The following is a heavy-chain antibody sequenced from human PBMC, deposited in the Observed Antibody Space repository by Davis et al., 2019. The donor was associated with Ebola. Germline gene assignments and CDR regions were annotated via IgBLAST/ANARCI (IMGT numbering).Heavy chain of an antibody. CDR2: VKRTTDGGTT. CDR1: GFTFSNAW. V-gene: IGHV3-15*01. Sequence: GESLKISCAASGFTFSNAWMSWVRQAPGKGLEWVGRVKRTTDGGTTDYAAPVKGRFTISRDDSKDTVYLQMDSLKTEDTAVYYCTTRSTYYYYYMDVWGKGTTVTVSS. J-gene: IGHJ6*03. CDR3: TTRSTYYYYYMDV.